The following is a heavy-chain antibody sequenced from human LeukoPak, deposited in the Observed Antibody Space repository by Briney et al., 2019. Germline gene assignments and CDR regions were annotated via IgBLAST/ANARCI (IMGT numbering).Heavy chain of an antibody. CDR1: GLIFSSYN. CDR3: VRRKANSDGEFDY. Sequence: PGGSLTLSCAASGLIFSSYNMNWVRQAPGKGLDWVSFISSSGSSIRYADSVKGRFTISRDNVKNSLYLPMNSLRAEDTAVYYCVRRKANSDGEFDYWGQRTLVTVSS. CDR2: ISSSGSSI. V-gene: IGHV3-48*01. J-gene: IGHJ4*02. D-gene: IGHD3-10*01.